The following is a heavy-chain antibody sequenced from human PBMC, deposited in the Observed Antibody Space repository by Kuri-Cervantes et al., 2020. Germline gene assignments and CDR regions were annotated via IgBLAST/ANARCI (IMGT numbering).Heavy chain of an antibody. CDR1: ESTSSSYW. CDR2: ITSDGSSK. V-gene: IGHV3-74*01. D-gene: IGHD3-10*01. CDR3: ARAGGDLYYGSGLDY. Sequence: ESLKFCCAASESTSSSYWMHWVRRAPGKGLVWVSRITSDGSSKSYADSVQGRYTITRDNTKNTLYLQMNRLRAEDTAVYYGARAGGDLYYGSGLDYWGQGTLVTVSS. J-gene: IGHJ4*02.